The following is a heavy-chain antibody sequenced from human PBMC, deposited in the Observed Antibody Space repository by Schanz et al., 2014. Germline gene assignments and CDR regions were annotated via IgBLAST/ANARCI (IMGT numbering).Heavy chain of an antibody. CDR1: GYTFSDYG. Sequence: QVQLVQSGAEVKKPGASVKVSCKTSGYTFSDYGITWVRQAPGQGLEWMGWISAYNGNTNYAQKLQGRVTMTTDTSTSTAYMELRSLRSDDTAHYYCVRVPSRDVSVDLWGRGPLVTVSS. CDR3: VRVPSRDVSVDL. J-gene: IGHJ2*01. V-gene: IGHV1-18*01. CDR2: ISAYNGNT. D-gene: IGHD3-16*01.